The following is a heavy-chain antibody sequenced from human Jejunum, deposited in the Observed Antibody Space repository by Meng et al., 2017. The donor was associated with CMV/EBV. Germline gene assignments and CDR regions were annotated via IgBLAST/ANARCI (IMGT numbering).Heavy chain of an antibody. Sequence: GESFSTYFWNWSRQATGKGLERIGQSDHSGRTKYKSSLKSRITLSVDTSKNQFSLKLRSVTATDTAIYYCARWAGDVHDARPFDYWGQGTLVTVSS. V-gene: IGHV4-34*01. D-gene: IGHD2-21*01. CDR1: GESFSTYF. CDR3: ARWAGDVHDARPFDY. J-gene: IGHJ4*02. CDR2: SDHSGRT.